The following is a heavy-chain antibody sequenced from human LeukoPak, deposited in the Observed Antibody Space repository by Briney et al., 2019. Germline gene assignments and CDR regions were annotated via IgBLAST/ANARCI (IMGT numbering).Heavy chain of an antibody. D-gene: IGHD5-18*01. CDR2: ISYDGSNK. J-gene: IGHJ3*02. Sequence: QLGGSLRLSCAASGFTFSSYGMHWVRQAPGKGLEGVAVISYDGSNKYYADSVKGRFTISRDNSKNTLYLQMNSLRAEDTAVYYCAKGGYVDTAMVSVDAFDIWGQGTMVTVSS. CDR1: GFTFSSYG. CDR3: AKGGYVDTAMVSVDAFDI. V-gene: IGHV3-30*18.